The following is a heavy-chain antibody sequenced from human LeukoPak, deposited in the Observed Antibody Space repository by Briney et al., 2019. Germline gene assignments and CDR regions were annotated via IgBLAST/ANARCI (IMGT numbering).Heavy chain of an antibody. D-gene: IGHD3-10*01. V-gene: IGHV3-23*01. CDR2: ISDSGGRT. CDR3: ARVRGPFDY. Sequence: GGSLRLSCVVSGITLSNYGMSWVRQAPGKGLEWVAGISDSGGRTNYADSVKGRFSISRDNAKNSLYLQMNSLRAEDTALYYCARVRGPFDYWGQGTLVTVSS. J-gene: IGHJ4*02. CDR1: GITLSNYG.